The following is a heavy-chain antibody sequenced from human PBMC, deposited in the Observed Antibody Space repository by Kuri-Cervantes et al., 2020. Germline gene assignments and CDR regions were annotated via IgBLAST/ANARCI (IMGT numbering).Heavy chain of an antibody. J-gene: IGHJ5*02. CDR2: IIPIFGTA. CDR1: GYTFTSYD. Sequence: SVKVSCKASGYTFTSYDINWVRQATGQGLEWMGGIIPIFGTANYAQKFQGRVTITTDESTSTAYMELSSLRSEDTAVYYCAKWDRPLGIRRHWLDPWGQGTLVTVSS. CDR3: AKWDRPLGIRRHWLDP. V-gene: IGHV1-69*05. D-gene: IGHD1-26*01.